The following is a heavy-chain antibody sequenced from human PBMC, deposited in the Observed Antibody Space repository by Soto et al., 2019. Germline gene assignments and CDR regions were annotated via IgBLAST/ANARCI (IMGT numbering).Heavy chain of an antibody. CDR1: GGSISSGGYS. Sequence: SETLSLTCAVSGGSISSGGYSWSWIRQPPGKGLEWIGYIYHSGSTYYNPSLKSRVTISVDRSKNQFSLKLSSVTAADTAVYYCARSGGQLWLLEWGGNWFDPWGQGTLVTVSS. J-gene: IGHJ5*02. D-gene: IGHD5-18*01. V-gene: IGHV4-30-2*01. CDR2: IYHSGST. CDR3: ARSGGQLWLLEWGGNWFDP.